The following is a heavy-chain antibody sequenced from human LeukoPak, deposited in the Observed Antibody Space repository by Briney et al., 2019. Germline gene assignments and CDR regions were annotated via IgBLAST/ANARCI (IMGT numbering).Heavy chain of an antibody. CDR2: IYSGGST. V-gene: IGHV3-53*01. CDR1: EFSVGSNY. J-gene: IGHJ3*02. D-gene: IGHD3-10*01. CDR3: ARGWFGETLDI. Sequence: GGSLRLSCAASEFSVGSNYMTWVRQAPGKGLEWVSLIYSGGSTFYADSVKDRFTISRDNSKNTLYLQMNSLRVEDTAVYYCARGWFGETLDIWGQGTMVTVSS.